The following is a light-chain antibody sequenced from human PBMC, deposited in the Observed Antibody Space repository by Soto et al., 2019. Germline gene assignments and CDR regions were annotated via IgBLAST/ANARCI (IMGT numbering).Light chain of an antibody. V-gene: IGLV2-11*01. CDR1: TSAVGGFDY. CDR3: FSYAGSPLYV. CDR2: DVT. J-gene: IGLJ1*01. Sequence: QSALTQPPSMSESPGQSVTISCTGTTSAVGGFDYVSWYQQHPGKAPKLLIYDVTKRPSGVPDRFSGSKSGNTASLTISGLQAEDEADYYCFSYAGSPLYVFGTGTKVTVL.